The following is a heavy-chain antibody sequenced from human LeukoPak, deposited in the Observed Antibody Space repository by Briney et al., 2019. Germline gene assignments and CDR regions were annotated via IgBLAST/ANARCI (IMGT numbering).Heavy chain of an antibody. CDR1: GFTVSNSY. CDR3: GEDPNGDYVGAFDF. J-gene: IGHJ3*01. Sequence: GGSLRLSCAASGFTVSNSYMIWVRQAPGKGLEWISAIRGTGGTTYYADSVKGRCTISRDNSRNTVYLQMNSLRAEDTALYFCGEDPNGDYVGAFDFWGPGTMVTVSS. CDR2: IRGTGGTT. D-gene: IGHD4-17*01. V-gene: IGHV3-23*01.